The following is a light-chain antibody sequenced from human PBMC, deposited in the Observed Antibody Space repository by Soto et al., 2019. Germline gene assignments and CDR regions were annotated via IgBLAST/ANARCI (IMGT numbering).Light chain of an antibody. CDR3: NSYADSNTYV. CDR2: DVS. V-gene: IGLV2-8*01. CDR1: ISDVGRYNY. Sequence: QSALTQPPSASGSPGQSFTISCTGTISDVGRYNYVSWYQHHPGKAPKLIIYDVSQRPSGVPDRFSGSKSGNTASLTVSGLQAEDEADYYCNSYADSNTYVFGTGTKVTVL. J-gene: IGLJ1*01.